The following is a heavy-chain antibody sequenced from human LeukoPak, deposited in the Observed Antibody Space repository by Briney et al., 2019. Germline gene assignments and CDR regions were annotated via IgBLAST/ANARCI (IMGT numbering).Heavy chain of an antibody. Sequence: GGSLRLSCAASGFTFNTYAMSWVRQAPGKGLEWVSGNTGSGGSTYYGDSVKGRFTISRDTSKNMLYLQMNSLRAEDTAVYYCAKAFREYSSSSYSAFDTWGQGTMVIVSS. CDR1: GFTFNTYA. CDR3: AKAFREYSSSSYSAFDT. D-gene: IGHD2-21*01. J-gene: IGHJ3*02. V-gene: IGHV3-23*01. CDR2: NTGSGGST.